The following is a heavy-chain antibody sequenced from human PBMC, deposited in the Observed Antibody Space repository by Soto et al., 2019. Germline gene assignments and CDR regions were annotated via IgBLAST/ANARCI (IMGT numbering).Heavy chain of an antibody. D-gene: IGHD5-18*01. Sequence: ASVKVSCKASGCTFGSQGIAWVRQAPGQGLEWMGGFIAMLGTPTYAKKVQGRATISADESLTSSYLELRSLRSEDTGVYFCARGAMANFDYWGQGTVVTVSS. CDR1: GCTFGSQG. V-gene: IGHV1-69*13. CDR2: FIAMLGTP. CDR3: ARGAMANFDY. J-gene: IGHJ4*02.